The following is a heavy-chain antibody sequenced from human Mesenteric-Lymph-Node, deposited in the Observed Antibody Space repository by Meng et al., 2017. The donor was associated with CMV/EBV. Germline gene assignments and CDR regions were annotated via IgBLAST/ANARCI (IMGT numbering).Heavy chain of an antibody. V-gene: IGHV4-31*02. CDR3: ARAKGGNRDNYFDY. CDR1: GGSISSGGYY. D-gene: IGHD4-23*01. J-gene: IGHJ4*02. CDR2: IYYSGST. Sequence: GGSISSGGYYWSWIRQHPGKGLEWIGYIYYSGSTYYNPSLKSRVTISVDTSKNQFSLKLSSVTAADTAVYYCARAKGGNRDNYFDYWGQGTLVTVSS.